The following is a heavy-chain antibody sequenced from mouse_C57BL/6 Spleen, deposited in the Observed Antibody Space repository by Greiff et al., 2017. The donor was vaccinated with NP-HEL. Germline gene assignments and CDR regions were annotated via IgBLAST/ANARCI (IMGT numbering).Heavy chain of an antibody. CDR2: IYPGSGST. CDR3: ARDDGFVGYFDD. CDR1: GYTFTSYW. Sequence: QVQLQQPGAELVKPGASVKMSCKASGYTFTSYWITWVKQRPGQGLEWIGDIYPGSGSTNYNEKFKSKATLTVDTSSSTAYMQLSSLTSEDSAVYYCARDDGFVGYFDDWGQGTTLTGSS. D-gene: IGHD2-3*01. J-gene: IGHJ2*01. V-gene: IGHV1-55*01.